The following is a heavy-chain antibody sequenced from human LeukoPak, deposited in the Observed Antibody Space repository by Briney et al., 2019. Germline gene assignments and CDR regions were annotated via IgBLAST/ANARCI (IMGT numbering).Heavy chain of an antibody. D-gene: IGHD2-8*01. CDR1: GEPFTGYY. J-gene: IGHJ4*02. CDR2: IHHSGSA. CDR3: ARARLGRCTNGICRYFDY. V-gene: IGHV4-34*01. Sequence: PSETLSLTCVVHGEPFTGYYWSWIRQSPERGLEWLGEIHHSGSANYNPSLKRPVTLSVDASRNEVSLKVDSVTAADTAVYFCARARLGRCTNGICRYFDYWGQGSVVTVSS.